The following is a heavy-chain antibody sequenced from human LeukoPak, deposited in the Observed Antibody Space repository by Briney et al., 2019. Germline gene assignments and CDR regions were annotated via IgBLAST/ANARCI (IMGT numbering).Heavy chain of an antibody. V-gene: IGHV4-59*01. CDR2: IYYSGST. J-gene: IGHJ4*02. D-gene: IGHD3-9*01. CDR1: GGSISSYY. Sequence: SETLSLTCTVSGGSISSYYWSWIRQPPGKGLEWTGYIYYSGSTNYNPSLKSRVTISVDTSKNQFSLKLSSVTAADTAVYYCARGILTGYYKDWGQGTLVTVSS. CDR3: ARGILTGYYKD.